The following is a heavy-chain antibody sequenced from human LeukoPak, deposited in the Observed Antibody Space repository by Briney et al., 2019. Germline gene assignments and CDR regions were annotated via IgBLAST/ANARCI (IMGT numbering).Heavy chain of an antibody. J-gene: IGHJ6*03. CDR2: INHSGST. V-gene: IGHV4-34*01. CDR3: ARHPGYYYYYMDV. CDR1: GGSFSGYY. Sequence: SETLSLTCAVYGGSFSGYYWSWIRRPPGKGLEWIGEINHSGSTNYNPSLKSRVTISVDTSKNQFSLKLSSVTAADTAVYYCARHPGYYYYYMDVWGKGTTVTISS.